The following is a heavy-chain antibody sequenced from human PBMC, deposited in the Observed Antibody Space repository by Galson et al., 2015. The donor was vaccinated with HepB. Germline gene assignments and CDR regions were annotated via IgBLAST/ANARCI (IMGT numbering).Heavy chain of an antibody. D-gene: IGHD6-13*01. Sequence: SLRLSCAASGFTFSSYAMHWVRQAPGKGLEWVAVISYDGSNKYYADSVKGRFTISRDNSKNTLYLQMNSLRAEDTAVYYCARVRQLEGAFDIWGQGTMVTVSS. V-gene: IGHV3-30*04. CDR2: ISYDGSNK. CDR3: ARVRQLEGAFDI. CDR1: GFTFSSYA. J-gene: IGHJ3*02.